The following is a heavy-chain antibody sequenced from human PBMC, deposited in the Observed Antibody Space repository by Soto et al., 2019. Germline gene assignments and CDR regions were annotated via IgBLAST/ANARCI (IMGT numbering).Heavy chain of an antibody. V-gene: IGHV4-31*03. CDR1: GGSISSGGYY. D-gene: IGHD3-10*01. J-gene: IGHJ4*02. CDR3: ASTGLSYYGSGSYIPSFDY. Sequence: PSETLSLTCTVSGGSISSGGYYWSWIRQHPGKGLEWIGYIYYSGSTYYNPSLKSRVTISVDTSKNQFSLKLSSVTAADTAVYYCASTGLSYYGSGSYIPSFDYWGQGTLVTVSS. CDR2: IYYSGST.